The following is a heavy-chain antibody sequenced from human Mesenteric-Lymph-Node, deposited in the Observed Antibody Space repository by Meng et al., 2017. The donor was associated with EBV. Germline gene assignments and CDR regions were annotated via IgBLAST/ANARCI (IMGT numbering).Heavy chain of an antibody. J-gene: IGHJ4*02. V-gene: IGHV4-34*01. D-gene: IGHD6-19*01. CDR2: INHSGST. CDR1: GGSFSGYY. Sequence: HVQLQQWGAGRLKPSESLSLTWAVYGGSFSGYYWTWIRQPPGRGLEWIGEINHSGSTNHNPSLKSRVTISADTSKDQFSLKLSSVTAADTAVYYCARGTVAGTHLDYWAQGTLVTVSS. CDR3: ARGTVAGTHLDY.